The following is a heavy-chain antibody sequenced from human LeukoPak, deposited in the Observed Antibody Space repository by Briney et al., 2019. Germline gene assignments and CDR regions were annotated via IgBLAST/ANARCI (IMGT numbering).Heavy chain of an antibody. CDR1: GDSISSYY. D-gene: IGHD5-12*01. V-gene: IGHV4-59*01. CDR3: ARGYNFIYYFDY. CDR2: VYYTGST. Sequence: SETLSLTCTVSGDSISSYYWSWIRQPPGKELEWIGYVYYTGSTNYNPSLKSRVTISVDTSQNQFSLKLSSVTAADTAIYYCARGYNFIYYFDYWGQGSLVTVSS. J-gene: IGHJ4*02.